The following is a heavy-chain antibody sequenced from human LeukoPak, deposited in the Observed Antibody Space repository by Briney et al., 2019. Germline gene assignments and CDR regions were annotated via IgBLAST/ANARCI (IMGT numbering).Heavy chain of an antibody. CDR2: ITSSSTTI. V-gene: IGHV3-48*02. Sequence: HPGGSLRLSCAASGFTFSSYNMNWVRQAPGKGLEWVSYITSSSTTIYYADFVKGRFTISRDNAKNSLYLQMNSLRDEDTAAYYCAREPLDFWGQGTLVTVSS. J-gene: IGHJ4*02. CDR1: GFTFSSYN. CDR3: AREPLDF.